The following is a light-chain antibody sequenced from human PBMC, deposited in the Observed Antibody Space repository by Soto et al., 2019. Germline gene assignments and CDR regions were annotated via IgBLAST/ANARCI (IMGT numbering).Light chain of an antibody. Sequence: QSALTQPASVSGSPGQSITISCTGTSSDVGGYNYVSWYQQHPGKAPKHMIYDVSNRPSGVSNRFSGSKSGNTASLTISGLQGEDEADYCCSSYTSSSTLVVFGGGTKLTVL. CDR2: DVS. J-gene: IGLJ2*01. V-gene: IGLV2-14*01. CDR1: SSDVGGYNY. CDR3: SSYTSSSTLVV.